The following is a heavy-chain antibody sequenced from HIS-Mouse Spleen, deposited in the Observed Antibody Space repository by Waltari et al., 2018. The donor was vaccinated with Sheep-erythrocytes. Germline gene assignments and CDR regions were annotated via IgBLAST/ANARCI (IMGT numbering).Heavy chain of an antibody. CDR2: KSYEGSKK. J-gene: IGHJ4*02. D-gene: IGHD4-4*01. V-gene: IGHV3-30*18. CDR1: GFTFSRYG. Sequence: QVQLVESGGGVVQPGRSLRLSCAASGFTFSRYGMHWVRQALGKGMGWVEVKSYEGSKKYYANSVKGRFTISRDNSKNTLYLQMNSLRAEDTAVYYCAKREGYSNYYFDYWGQGTLVTVSS. CDR3: AKREGYSNYYFDY.